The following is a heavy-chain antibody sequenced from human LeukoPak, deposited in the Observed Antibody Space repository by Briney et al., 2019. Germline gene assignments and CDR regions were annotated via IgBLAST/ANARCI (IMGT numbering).Heavy chain of an antibody. CDR3: AKNRIPTAITPDS. CDR1: GFTLSGYG. Sequence: GGSLRLSCAASGFTLSGYGMHWVRQAPGKGLEWLAVISYDGRNTYYTDSVKGRFTISRDNSKNTVFLQMNSLRAEDTAVYHCAKNRIPTAITPDSWGQGTLVTVSS. V-gene: IGHV3-30*18. D-gene: IGHD2-2*02. CDR2: ISYDGRNT. J-gene: IGHJ5*01.